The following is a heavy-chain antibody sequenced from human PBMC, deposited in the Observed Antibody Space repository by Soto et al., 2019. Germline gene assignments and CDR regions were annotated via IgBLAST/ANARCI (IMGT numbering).Heavy chain of an antibody. CDR3: ARVEGIAVAGPLDY. V-gene: IGHV1-69*13. Sequence: SVKVSCKASGGTFSSYAISWVRQAPGQGLEWMGGIIPIFGTANYAQKFQGRVTITADESTSTAYMELSSLRSEDTAVYYCARVEGIAVAGPLDYWGQGTLVTVSS. CDR2: IIPIFGTA. J-gene: IGHJ4*02. D-gene: IGHD6-19*01. CDR1: GGTFSSYA.